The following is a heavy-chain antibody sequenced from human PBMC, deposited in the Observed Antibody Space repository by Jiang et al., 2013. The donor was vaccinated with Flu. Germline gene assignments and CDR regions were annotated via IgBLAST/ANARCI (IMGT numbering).Heavy chain of an antibody. CDR1: GYTFTSYA. V-gene: IGHV1-3*01. D-gene: IGHD2-15*01. Sequence: SGAEVKKPGASVKVSCKASGYTFTSYAMHWVRQAPGQRLEWMGWINAGNGNTKYSQKFQGRVTITRDTSASTAYMELSSPRSEDTAVYYCARDDCSGGSCYLDYWGQGTLVTVSS. CDR3: ARDDCSGGSCYLDY. CDR2: INAGNGNT. J-gene: IGHJ4*02.